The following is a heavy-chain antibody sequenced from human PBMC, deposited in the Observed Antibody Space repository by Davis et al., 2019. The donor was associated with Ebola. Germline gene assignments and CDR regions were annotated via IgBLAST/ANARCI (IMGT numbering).Heavy chain of an antibody. D-gene: IGHD5-24*01. V-gene: IGHV3-23*01. J-gene: IGHJ6*02. CDR1: GFTFRSYA. Sequence: LSLTCAASGFTFRSYAMSWVRQTPGKGLEWVSGIGGSGSDTYYADSVKGRFTISRDNSKNTIFLQMSSLRAEDTAVYYCAREGVWLQLVTYYYYGMDVWGQGTTVTVSS. CDR3: AREGVWLQLVTYYYYGMDV. CDR2: IGGSGSDT.